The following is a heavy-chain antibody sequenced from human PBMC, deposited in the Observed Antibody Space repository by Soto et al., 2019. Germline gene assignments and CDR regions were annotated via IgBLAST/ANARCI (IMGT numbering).Heavy chain of an antibody. J-gene: IGHJ4*02. CDR1: GVAFSYYG. CDR2: ISHDGGNR. CDR3: AKDRHSTETSVVDS. V-gene: IGHV3-30*18. Sequence: QVHLVESGGGVVQPGMSLRLSCAASGVAFSYYGLHWVRQAPGKGLEWVAIISHDGGNRYYADSVKGRFTISRDNSKNALYLQMKSLRAEGPAVYYCAKDRHSTETSVVDSWGQGTLVAVSS. D-gene: IGHD6-13*01.